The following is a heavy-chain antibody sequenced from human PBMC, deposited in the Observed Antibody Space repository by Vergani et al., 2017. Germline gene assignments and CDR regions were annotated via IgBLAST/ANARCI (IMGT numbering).Heavy chain of an antibody. V-gene: IGHV4-61*02. Sequence: QVQLQESGPGLVKPSQTLSLTCTVSGGSISSGSYYWSWIRQPAGKGLEWIGRIYTSGSTNYNPSLKSRVTMSVDTSKNQFSLKLSSVTAADTAVYYCTRHGRSGWAGYFQHWGQGTLVTVSS. CDR3: TRHGRSGWAGYFQH. J-gene: IGHJ1*01. CDR1: GGSISSGSYY. CDR2: IYTSGST. D-gene: IGHD6-19*01.